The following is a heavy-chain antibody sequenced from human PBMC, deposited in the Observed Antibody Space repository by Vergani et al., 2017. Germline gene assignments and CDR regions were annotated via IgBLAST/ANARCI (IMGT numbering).Heavy chain of an antibody. Sequence: EVQLVESGGGLVKPGGSLRLSCAASGFTFSSYSMNWVRQAPGKGLEWVSSISSSSSYIYYADSVKGRFTISRDNAKNSLYLQINSLRAEDTAVYYCALGEGNAFDIWGQGTMVTVSS. CDR1: GFTFSSYS. D-gene: IGHD3-16*01. J-gene: IGHJ3*02. V-gene: IGHV3-21*01. CDR3: ALGEGNAFDI. CDR2: ISSSSSYI.